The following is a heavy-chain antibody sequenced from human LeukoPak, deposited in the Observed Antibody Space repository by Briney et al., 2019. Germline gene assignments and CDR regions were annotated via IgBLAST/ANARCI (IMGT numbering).Heavy chain of an antibody. CDR1: GFTFSSYG. CDR3: AKLAGGDPHPFDY. V-gene: IGHV3-30*18. D-gene: IGHD2-21*02. J-gene: IGHJ4*02. Sequence: GGSLRLSCAASGFTFSSYGMHWVRQAPGKGLEWVAVISYDGSNKYYADSVKGRFTISRDNSKNTLYLQVNSLRAEDTAVYYCAKLAGGDPHPFDYWGQGTLVTVSS. CDR2: ISYDGSNK.